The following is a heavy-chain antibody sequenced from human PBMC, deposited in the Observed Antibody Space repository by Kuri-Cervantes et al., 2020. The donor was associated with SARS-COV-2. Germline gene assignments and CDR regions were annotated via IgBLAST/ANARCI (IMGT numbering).Heavy chain of an antibody. CDR3: ARDGTVYDILTAYYYGMDV. V-gene: IGHV3-11*01. CDR1: GFTFSDYY. D-gene: IGHD3-9*01. J-gene: IGHJ6*02. Sequence: GESLKISCAASGFTFSDYYMSWIRQAPGKGLEWVSYISSSGSTIYYADSVKGRFTISRDNAKNSLYLQMNSLRAEDTAVYYCARDGTVYDILTAYYYGMDVWAQGPT. CDR2: ISSSGSTI.